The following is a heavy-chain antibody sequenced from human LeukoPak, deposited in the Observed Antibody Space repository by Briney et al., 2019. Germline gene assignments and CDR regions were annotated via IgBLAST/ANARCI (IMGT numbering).Heavy chain of an antibody. D-gene: IGHD4-17*01. CDR1: GFIVSSNY. Sequence: PGGPLRLSCAPSGFIVSSNYMSWVRQGPGKGLEWVSVIYGGGSTYYADSVKGRFTTSRDNYKNTLYLQMNGVRAEDTAVYYCACQPAVKYYFDCWGQGTLVTVSS. CDR3: ACQPAVKYYFDC. V-gene: IGHV3-53*01. CDR2: IYGGGST. J-gene: IGHJ4*02.